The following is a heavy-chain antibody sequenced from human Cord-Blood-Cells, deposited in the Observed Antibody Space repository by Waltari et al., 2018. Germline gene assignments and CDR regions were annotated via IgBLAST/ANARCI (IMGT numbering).Heavy chain of an antibody. D-gene: IGHD4-17*01. CDR2: MSVSGGST. V-gene: IGHV3-23*04. Sequence: EVQLVESGGGLVQPGGSLSLSCAATGVTFSSYAMSWVRQAPGKRLAWFSAMSVSGGSTYYADSLKGRCTISRDNCKNTLYLQMNSLRAEDTAGYYCAKECYGDYCDYWGQGTRVTVSS. CDR3: AKECYGDYCDY. J-gene: IGHJ4*02. CDR1: GVTFSSYA.